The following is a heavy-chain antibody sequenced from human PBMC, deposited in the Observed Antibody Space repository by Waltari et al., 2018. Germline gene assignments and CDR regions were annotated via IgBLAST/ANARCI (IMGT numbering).Heavy chain of an antibody. CDR2: IFYSGIT. CDR3: ARHASMGDYPIDC. V-gene: IGHV4-59*08. Sequence: QVQLLESSPGRVKSSETLSLTCTVSGGSINSYYWSWIREPPGKGLEWIGHIFYSGITTYNPSLKSRVTISVDTSKNQFSLKLNSVTAADTAVYYCARHASMGDYPIDCWGRGTLVTVSS. CDR1: GGSINSYY. J-gene: IGHJ4*02. D-gene: IGHD4-17*01.